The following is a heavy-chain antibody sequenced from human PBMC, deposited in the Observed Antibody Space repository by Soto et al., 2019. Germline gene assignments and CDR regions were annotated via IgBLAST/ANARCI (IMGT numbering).Heavy chain of an antibody. CDR1: GFTFSSYA. V-gene: IGHV3-30-3*01. CDR2: ISYDGSNK. D-gene: IGHD1-26*01. Sequence: QVQLVESGGGVVQPGRSLRLSCAASGFTFSSYAMHWVRQAPGKGLEWVAVISYDGSNKYYADSVKGRFTISRDNSKNTLYLQMNSLRAEDTAVYYCARDRWELPYDYLGQGTLVTVSS. J-gene: IGHJ4*02. CDR3: ARDRWELPYDY.